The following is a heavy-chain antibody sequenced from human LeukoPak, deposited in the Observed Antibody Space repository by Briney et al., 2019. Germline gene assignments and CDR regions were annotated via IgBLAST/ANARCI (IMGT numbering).Heavy chain of an antibody. V-gene: IGHV4-4*07. J-gene: IGHJ4*02. CDR1: GGSIGTYY. CDR3: ARDRLSSGSYYGTLMSGFDY. D-gene: IGHD1-26*01. CDR2: IFTTGGA. Sequence: SETLSLTCTVSGGSIGTYYWSWIRQPAGKGLEWIGRIFTTGGANYNPSLKSRVTISVDTSKNQFSLKLSSVTAADTAVYYCARDRLSSGSYYGTLMSGFDYWGQGTLVTVSS.